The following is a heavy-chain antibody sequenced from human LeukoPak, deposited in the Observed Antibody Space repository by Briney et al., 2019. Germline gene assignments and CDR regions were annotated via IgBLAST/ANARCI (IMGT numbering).Heavy chain of an antibody. J-gene: IGHJ4*02. V-gene: IGHV4-38-2*01. CDR1: GYSISSHYF. CDR2: IDHSGTT. CDR3: ARGGFGGVIADFDY. Sequence: SETLSLTCAVSGYSISSHYFWGWIRRPPVKGLEWIGSIDHSGTTYYNPSLKSRVTISVDTSKNQLSLKLSSVTASDTAVYYCARGGFGGVIADFDYWGQGTLVTVSS. D-gene: IGHD3-16*02.